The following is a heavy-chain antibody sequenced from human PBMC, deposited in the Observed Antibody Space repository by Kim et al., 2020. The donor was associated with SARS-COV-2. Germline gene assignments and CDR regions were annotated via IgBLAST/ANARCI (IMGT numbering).Heavy chain of an antibody. CDR2: INAGNGDT. D-gene: IGHD3-10*01. J-gene: IGHJ4*02. Sequence: ASVRVSCKASGYTFTRYSIHWVRQAPGQRLEWMGWINAGNGDTKYSQKFQGRVTITRDTSASTAYMELSSLRSEDTALYYCARDVGSPDYWGQGTLVTVS. V-gene: IGHV1-3*01. CDR3: ARDVGSPDY. CDR1: GYTFTRYS.